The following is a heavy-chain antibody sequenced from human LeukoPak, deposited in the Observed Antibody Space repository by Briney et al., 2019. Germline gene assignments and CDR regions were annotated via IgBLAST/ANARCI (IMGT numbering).Heavy chain of an antibody. Sequence: SVKVSCKASGGTFSSYIINWVRQAPGQGLEWMGGITPVFGTVNYAQKFQARVTITADKSTSTAYMELSSLRSEDTAVYFCARGGVDYYGSGTYYLMYYFDYWGQGALVTVSS. CDR1: GGTFSSYI. CDR3: ARGGVDYYGSGTYYLMYYFDY. V-gene: IGHV1-69*06. CDR2: ITPVFGTV. J-gene: IGHJ4*02. D-gene: IGHD3-10*01.